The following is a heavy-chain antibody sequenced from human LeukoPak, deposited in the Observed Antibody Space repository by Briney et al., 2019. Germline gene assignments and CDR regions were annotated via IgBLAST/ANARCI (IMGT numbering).Heavy chain of an antibody. V-gene: IGHV3-23*01. J-gene: IGHJ3*02. D-gene: IGHD2-2*01. CDR2: ISGSGGST. Sequence: PGGSLRLSCAASGFTFSSYAMSWVRQAPGKGLEWVSAISGSGGSTYYADSVKGRFTISRDNSKNTLYLQMNSLRAEDTAVYYCATQGDIVVDLPAAFDIWGQGTMVTVSS. CDR1: GFTFSSYA. CDR3: ATQGDIVVDLPAAFDI.